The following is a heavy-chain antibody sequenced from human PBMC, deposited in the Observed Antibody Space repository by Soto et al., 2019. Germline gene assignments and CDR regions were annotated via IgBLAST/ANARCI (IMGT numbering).Heavy chain of an antibody. CDR2: INHSRST. CDR3: ARAGRITMVRGVISSFDY. V-gene: IGHV4-34*01. J-gene: IGHJ4*02. Sequence: SETLSLTCAVYGGSFSGYYWSWIRQPPGKGLEWIGEINHSRSTNYNPSLKSRVTISVDTSKNQFSLKLSSVTAADTAVYYCARAGRITMVRGVISSFDYWGQGTLVTVSS. CDR1: GGSFSGYY. D-gene: IGHD3-10*01.